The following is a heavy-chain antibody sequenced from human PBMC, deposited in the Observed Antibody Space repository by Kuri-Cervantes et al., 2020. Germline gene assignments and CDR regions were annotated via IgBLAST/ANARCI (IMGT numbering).Heavy chain of an antibody. CDR1: GYTFTNFG. D-gene: IGHD4-17*01. CDR3: ARGTYGDYVDY. J-gene: IGHJ4*02. V-gene: IGHV1-18*01. Sequence: ASVKVSCKASGYTFTNFGFSWVRQAPEQGLEWIGWITTYNGDTDYAHKFQGRVTLTTDTSTTTAHMELRSLRSEDTAVYYCARGTYGDYVDYWGQGTLVTVSS. CDR2: ITTYNGDT.